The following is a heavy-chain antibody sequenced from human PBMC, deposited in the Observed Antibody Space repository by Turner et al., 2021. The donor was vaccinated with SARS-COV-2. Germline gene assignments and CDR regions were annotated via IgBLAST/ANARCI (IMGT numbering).Heavy chain of an antibody. CDR1: GFTFSSYG. V-gene: IGHV3-33*01. CDR3: AREHPPSSWQTYYFDF. J-gene: IGHJ4*02. CDR2: IWYDGSNK. D-gene: IGHD6-13*01. Sequence: QVQLVESGGGVVQPGRSLSLSCAASGFTFSSYGMHWVRQAPGKGLEWVEIIWYDGSNKYYADSVKGRFTISRDNSKNTLYLQMNSLRAEDTAVYYCAREHPPSSWQTYYFDFWGQGTLVTVSS.